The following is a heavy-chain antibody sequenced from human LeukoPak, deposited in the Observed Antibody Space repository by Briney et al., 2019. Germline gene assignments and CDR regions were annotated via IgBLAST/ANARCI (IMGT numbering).Heavy chain of an antibody. D-gene: IGHD6-6*01. Sequence: SETLSLTCTVSGGSISSYYWSWIRQPAGKGLEWIGRIYTSGSTNYNPSLKSRVTMSVDTSKNQFSLKLSSVTAADTAAYYCAREDLVEQLGDNWFDPWGQGTLVTVSS. CDR3: AREDLVEQLGDNWFDP. CDR1: GGSISSYY. V-gene: IGHV4-4*07. J-gene: IGHJ5*02. CDR2: IYTSGST.